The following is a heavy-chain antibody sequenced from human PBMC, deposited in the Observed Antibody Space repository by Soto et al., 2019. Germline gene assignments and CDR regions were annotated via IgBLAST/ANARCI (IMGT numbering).Heavy chain of an antibody. CDR3: ARVRWLSEYDILTGYYIFDQ. Sequence: SETLSLTCAVSGYSISDDYYWGWIRQPPGKGLEWIGSIYQSGSTYYNPSLKSRVTISVDTSTNHFSLKLTSVTAADTAVYYCARVRWLSEYDILTGYYIFDQWGRGTLVTVSS. J-gene: IGHJ4*02. D-gene: IGHD3-9*01. V-gene: IGHV4-38-2*01. CDR2: IYQSGST. CDR1: GYSISDDYY.